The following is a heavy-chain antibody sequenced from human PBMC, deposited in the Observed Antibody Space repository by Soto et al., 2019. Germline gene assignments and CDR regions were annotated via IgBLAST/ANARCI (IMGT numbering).Heavy chain of an antibody. V-gene: IGHV4-30-4*01. CDR2: XXXSXSX. CDR3: ARARQLELLALDY. D-gene: IGHD1-7*01. J-gene: IGHJ4*02. Sequence: PSETLSLTCTVSGGSISSGDYYWSWIRQPPAKGLEXIGYXXXSXSXXXNXXXXSRVTISVDTSKNQFSLKLSSVTAADTAVYYCARARQLELLALDYWGQGTLVTVSS. CDR1: GGSISSGDYY.